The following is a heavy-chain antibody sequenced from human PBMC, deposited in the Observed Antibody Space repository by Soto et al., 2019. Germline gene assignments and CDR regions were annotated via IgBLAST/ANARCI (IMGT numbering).Heavy chain of an antibody. Sequence: QVQLVESGGGVVQPGRSLRLSCAASGFTFSSYAMHWVRQAPGKGLEWVAVISYDGSNKYYADSVKGRFTISRDNSKNTLYLQMNSLRAEDTAVYYRARDPEDIVVVVAADYWGQGTLVTVSS. CDR1: GFTFSSYA. CDR2: ISYDGSNK. CDR3: ARDPEDIVVVVAADY. D-gene: IGHD2-15*01. J-gene: IGHJ4*02. V-gene: IGHV3-30-3*01.